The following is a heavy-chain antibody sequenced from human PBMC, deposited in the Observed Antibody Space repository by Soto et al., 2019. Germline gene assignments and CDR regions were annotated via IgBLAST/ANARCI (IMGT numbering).Heavy chain of an antibody. J-gene: IGHJ4*02. Sequence: EVQLVESGGGLVQPGGSLRLSCAGSGFTFSNYWMHWVRQAPGKGLEWVSRIDHDGPTDYADSVRGLFTISRDNAENTLYLQMNCLSPEDTAVYYFVRDSHGDYWGQGTLVTVSS. V-gene: IGHV3-74*01. CDR1: GFTFSNYW. CDR3: VRDSHGDY. CDR2: IDHDGPT.